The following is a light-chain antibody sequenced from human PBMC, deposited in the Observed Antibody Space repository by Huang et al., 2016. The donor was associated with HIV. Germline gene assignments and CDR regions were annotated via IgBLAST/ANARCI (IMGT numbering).Light chain of an antibody. CDR1: QDISNY. Sequence: DIQMTQSPSSLSASVGDRVTITCQASQDISNYLNWYQQKPGKAPKLLIYDASNLETGVPSRFSGSGTGTDFTLTISSLRSEDFALYYCQQYNNWPLTFGGGTKVEIK. J-gene: IGKJ4*01. V-gene: IGKV1-33*01. CDR3: QQYNNWPLT. CDR2: DAS.